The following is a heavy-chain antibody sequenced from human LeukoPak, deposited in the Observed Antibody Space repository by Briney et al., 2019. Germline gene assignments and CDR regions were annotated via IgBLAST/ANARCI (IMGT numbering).Heavy chain of an antibody. CDR1: GDTINPYH. V-gene: IGHV4-59*01. CDR3: ARGSSEYAFDI. CDR2: IYYSGST. D-gene: IGHD3-22*01. J-gene: IGHJ3*02. Sequence: PSETLSLTCTVSGDTINPYHWAWIRQTAGKGLEWIGYIYYSGSTNYNPSLKSRVTISVDTSKNQFSLKLSSVTAADTAVYYCARGSSEYAFDIWGQGTMVTVSS.